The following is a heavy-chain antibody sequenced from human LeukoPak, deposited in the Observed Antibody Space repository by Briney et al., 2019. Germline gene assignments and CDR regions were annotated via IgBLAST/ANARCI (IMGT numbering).Heavy chain of an antibody. CDR3: ARDLLFGYSGYDLYFDY. CDR1: GYTFTSYY. J-gene: IGHJ4*02. CDR2: INPSGGST. V-gene: IGHV1-46*01. D-gene: IGHD5-12*01. Sequence: ASVKVFCKASGYTFTSYYMHWVRQAPGQGLEWMGIINPSGGSTSYAQKFQGRVTMTRDTSTSTVYMELSSLRSEDTAVYYCARDLLFGYSGYDLYFDYWGQGTLVTVSS.